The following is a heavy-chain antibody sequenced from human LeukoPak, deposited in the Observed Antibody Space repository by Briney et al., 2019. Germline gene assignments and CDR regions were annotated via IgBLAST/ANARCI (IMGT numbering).Heavy chain of an antibody. V-gene: IGHV7-4-1*02. CDR1: GYTLTDYT. CDR2: INTNTGNP. J-gene: IGHJ4*02. CDR3: ARGGPSDY. D-gene: IGHD3-16*01. Sequence: ASVKVSCKASGYTLTDYTVNWVRQAPGQGLVWMGWINTNTGNPTYAQGFTGRFVFSLDTSVSTAYLQISSLKAEDTAVYYCARGGPSDYWGQGTLVTVSS.